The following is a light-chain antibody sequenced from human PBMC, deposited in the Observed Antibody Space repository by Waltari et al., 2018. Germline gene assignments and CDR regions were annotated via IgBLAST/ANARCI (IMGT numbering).Light chain of an antibody. J-gene: IGLJ1*01. Sequence: SALTQPASVSGSPGQSITISCSGTDSDVGAYDFVSWYQQHPGKAPHLIIYEVSNRPSGSSNRFSASKSGNTASLTISGLQAEDEADYYCSSYTTSSAPGVFGTGTRVTVL. CDR2: EVS. CDR1: DSDVGAYDF. CDR3: SSYTTSSAPGV. V-gene: IGLV2-14*01.